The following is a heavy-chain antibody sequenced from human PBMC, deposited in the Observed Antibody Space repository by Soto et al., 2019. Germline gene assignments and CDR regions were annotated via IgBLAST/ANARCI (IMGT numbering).Heavy chain of an antibody. V-gene: IGHV1-2*02. J-gene: IGHJ4*02. CDR1: GQPIDCRE. CDR3: ARAFTSYGVVSIYFEY. D-gene: IGHD3-3*01. Sequence: SVPVSWDDSGQPIDCREMCCVSRYPGQGLEWMGWIRPDSGDTNYAHKFMGRVTMTRDTSINTAHMELKWLTSDDTAVYYCARAFTSYGVVSIYFEYWGQGSLVTVSS. CDR2: IRPDSGDT.